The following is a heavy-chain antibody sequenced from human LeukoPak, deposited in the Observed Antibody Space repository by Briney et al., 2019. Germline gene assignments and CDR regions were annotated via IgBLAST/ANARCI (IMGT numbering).Heavy chain of an antibody. J-gene: IGHJ4*02. D-gene: IGHD3-3*01. CDR3: AKGEWFHSDH. CDR2: ISASGGST. Sequence: GGSLRLSCAASGFSCSSYAMSWVRQAPRKGLEWVSTISASGGSTYYADSVKGRFTVSRDNYKNTLYLQMNSLRADDTDVYSCAKGEWFHSDHWGQGTLDIVSS. V-gene: IGHV3-23*01. CDR1: GFSCSSYA.